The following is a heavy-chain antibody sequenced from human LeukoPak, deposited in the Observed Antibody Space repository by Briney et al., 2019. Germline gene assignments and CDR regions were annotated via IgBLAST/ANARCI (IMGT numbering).Heavy chain of an antibody. Sequence: QSGGSLRLSCAASGFIFSSYAMSWVRQAPGKGLEWVSGISGSGGTTYYADSVKGRCTISRGNPKNTLYLQMNSLRAEDTAIYYCAIGSSWGQGTLVTVSS. J-gene: IGHJ5*02. D-gene: IGHD3-10*01. CDR2: ISGSGGTT. CDR1: GFIFSSYA. CDR3: AIGSS. V-gene: IGHV3-23*01.